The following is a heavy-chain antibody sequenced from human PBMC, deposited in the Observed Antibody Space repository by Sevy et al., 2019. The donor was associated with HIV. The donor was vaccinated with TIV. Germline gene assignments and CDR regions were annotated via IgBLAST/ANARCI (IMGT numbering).Heavy chain of an antibody. J-gene: IGHJ4*02. CDR3: AKGMGELSLSGLDY. CDR1: GFTFSSYA. Sequence: GGSLRLSCAASGFTFSSYAMSWVRQAPGKRLEWVSGISGSGGDTYYADFVKGRFTISRDSSKNTLHLQMNSLRAEDTALYYCAKGMGELSLSGLDYWGQGTLVTVSS. V-gene: IGHV3-23*01. D-gene: IGHD3-16*02. CDR2: ISGSGGDT.